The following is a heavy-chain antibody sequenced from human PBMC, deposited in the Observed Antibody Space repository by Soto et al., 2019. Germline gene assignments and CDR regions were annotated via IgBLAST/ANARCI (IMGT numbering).Heavy chain of an antibody. CDR3: AEDCYGSGSYYNVSY. Sequence: PGGSLRLSCAASGFTFSSYGMSWVRQAPGKGLEWVAAIRGGGGGGEGVGCAGRRCSVSRESVERAGWRRSNRQSGEDTAVYYCAEDCYGSGSYYNVSYWCQGTLVTVS. D-gene: IGHD3-10*01. V-gene: IGHV3-23*01. J-gene: IGHJ4*02. CDR2: IRGGGGGG. CDR1: GFTFSSYG.